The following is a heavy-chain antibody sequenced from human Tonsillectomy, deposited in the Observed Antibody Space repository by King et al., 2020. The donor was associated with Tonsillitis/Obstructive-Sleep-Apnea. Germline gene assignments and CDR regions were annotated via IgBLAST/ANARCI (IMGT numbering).Heavy chain of an antibody. D-gene: IGHD7-27*01. J-gene: IGHJ2*01. V-gene: IGHV4-31*03. Sequence: QLQESGPGLVKPSQTLSLTCTVSGVSISNGGNYWSWIRQHPGKGLEWIGCIYYSGSTYYNPSPKSRVTISVDTSKNQFSLKLSSVTAADTAVYYCAGDWGRWYFDLWGRGTLVTVSS. CDR1: GVSISNGGNY. CDR2: IYYSGST. CDR3: AGDWGRWYFDL.